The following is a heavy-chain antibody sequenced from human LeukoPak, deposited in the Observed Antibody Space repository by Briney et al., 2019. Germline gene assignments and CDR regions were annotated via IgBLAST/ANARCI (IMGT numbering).Heavy chain of an antibody. CDR1: GFTFSSYE. Sequence: GGSLRLSCAASGFTFSSYEMNWVRQAPGKGLEWVSYISSSGSIIYYADSVKGRFTISRDNAKNSLYLQMNSLRAEDTAVYYCAREQHKTTVVTLTYYYYMDVWGKGTTVTVSS. D-gene: IGHD4-23*01. V-gene: IGHV3-48*03. J-gene: IGHJ6*03. CDR3: AREQHKTTVVTLTYYYYMDV. CDR2: ISSSGSII.